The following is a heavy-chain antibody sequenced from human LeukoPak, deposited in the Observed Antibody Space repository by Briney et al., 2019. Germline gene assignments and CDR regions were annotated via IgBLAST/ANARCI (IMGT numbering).Heavy chain of an antibody. CDR1: GGSISSCY. J-gene: IGHJ4*02. CDR3: ARAGPENLNWRYYIDF. Sequence: SETLSLTCTVSGGSISSCYWSWIRQPAGKGLEWIGRIYTSGSTNYNPSLKSRVTMSVDTSKNQFSLKLSSVTAADTAVYYCARAGPENLNWRYYIDFWGQGILVTVSS. V-gene: IGHV4-4*07. D-gene: IGHD1-1*01. CDR2: IYTSGST.